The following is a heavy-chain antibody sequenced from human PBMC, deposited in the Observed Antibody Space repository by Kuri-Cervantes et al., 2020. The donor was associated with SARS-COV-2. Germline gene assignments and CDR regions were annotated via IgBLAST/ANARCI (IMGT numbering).Heavy chain of an antibody. CDR3: ARLFPPTLLGVITVWGGDVGAFDI. V-gene: IGHV5-10-1*01. CDR2: IDPSDSYT. Sequence: GGSLRLSCKGSGYSFTSYWIGWVRQMPGKGLEWMGRIDPSDSYTNYSPSFQGHVTISADKSISTAYLQWSSLKASDTAMYYCARLFPPTLLGVITVWGGDVGAFDIWGQGTMVTGSS. CDR1: GYSFTSYW. J-gene: IGHJ3*02. D-gene: IGHD3-22*01.